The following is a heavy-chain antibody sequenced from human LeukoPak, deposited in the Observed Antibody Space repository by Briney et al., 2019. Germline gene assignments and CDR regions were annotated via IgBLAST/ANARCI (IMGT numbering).Heavy chain of an antibody. V-gene: IGHV4-59*01. CDR3: TTEGYSSSWFRGDYFDY. CDR1: GGSISSYY. J-gene: IGHJ4*02. CDR2: IYYSGST. Sequence: SETLSLTCTVSGGSISSYYWSWIRQPPGKGLEWIGYIYYSGSTNYNPSLKSRVTISVDTSKNQFSLKLSSVTAADTAVYYCTTEGYSSSWFRGDYFDYWGQGTLVTVSS. D-gene: IGHD6-13*01.